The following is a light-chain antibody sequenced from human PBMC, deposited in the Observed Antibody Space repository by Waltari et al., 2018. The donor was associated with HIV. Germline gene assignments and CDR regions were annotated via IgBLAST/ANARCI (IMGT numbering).Light chain of an antibody. CDR1: SSDVGSYNL. Sequence: QSALTQPASVSGSPGQSITISCPGTSSDVGSYNLVSWYQQHPGKAPKLMIYEGSKRPSGVSNRFSGSKSGNTASLTISGLQAEDEADYYCCSYAGSSTSWVFGGGTKLTVL. V-gene: IGLV2-23*01. CDR2: EGS. J-gene: IGLJ3*02. CDR3: CSYAGSSTSWV.